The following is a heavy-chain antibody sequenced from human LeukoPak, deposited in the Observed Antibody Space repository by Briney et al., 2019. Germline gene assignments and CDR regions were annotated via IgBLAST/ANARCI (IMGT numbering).Heavy chain of an antibody. CDR1: GYTFTGYY. Sequence: ASVTVSCKASGYTFTGYYMHWVRQAPGQGLEWMGWINPNSGGTNYAQKFQGRVTMTRDTSISTAYMELSRLRSDDTAVYYCARDTDYDILTGYFDYWGQGTLVTVSS. CDR3: ARDTDYDILTGYFDY. V-gene: IGHV1-2*02. CDR2: INPNSGGT. J-gene: IGHJ4*02. D-gene: IGHD3-9*01.